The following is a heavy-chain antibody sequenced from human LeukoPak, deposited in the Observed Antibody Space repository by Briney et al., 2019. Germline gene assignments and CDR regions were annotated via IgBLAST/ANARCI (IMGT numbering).Heavy chain of an antibody. D-gene: IGHD5-12*01. CDR1: GYTFTSYG. CDR2: ISAYNGNT. Sequence: GASVKVSCKPSGYTFTSYGISWVRQAPRQGLDWTGWISAYNGNTNYAQKLQGRVTMTTDTSTSTAYMELRSLRSDDTAVYYCARVTEGIVATRGDYYYYYYMDVWGKGTTVTISS. J-gene: IGHJ6*03. V-gene: IGHV1-18*01. CDR3: ARVTEGIVATRGDYYYYYYMDV.